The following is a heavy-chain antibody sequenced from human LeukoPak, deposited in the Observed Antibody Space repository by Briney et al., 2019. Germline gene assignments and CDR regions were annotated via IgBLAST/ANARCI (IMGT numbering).Heavy chain of an antibody. J-gene: IGHJ4*02. D-gene: IGHD3-10*01. Sequence: GGSLRLSCAASGFTFSSYGMHWVRQAPGKGLEWVAVIWYDGSNKYYADSVKGRFTISRDNSKNTLYLQMNSLRAEDTAAFYCARDKPYGSGSYWDYWGQGTLDTVSS. CDR1: GFTFSSYG. CDR3: ARDKPYGSGSYWDY. V-gene: IGHV3-33*01. CDR2: IWYDGSNK.